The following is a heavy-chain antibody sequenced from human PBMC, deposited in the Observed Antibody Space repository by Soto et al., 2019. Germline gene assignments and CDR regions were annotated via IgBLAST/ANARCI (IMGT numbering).Heavy chain of an antibody. CDR3: ARGLAATPDLGFYMDV. CDR1: GGTFSSYY. J-gene: IGHJ6*03. D-gene: IGHD2-15*01. CDR2: INHNGST. V-gene: IGHV4-34*01. Sequence: SGTTDLASAVYGGTFSSYYGSGIRQPPGKGLEWIGEINHNGSTNYNPSLKSRVTISVDTSKNQFSLKLSSVTAADTAVYYCARGLAATPDLGFYMDVWGKGTTVTV.